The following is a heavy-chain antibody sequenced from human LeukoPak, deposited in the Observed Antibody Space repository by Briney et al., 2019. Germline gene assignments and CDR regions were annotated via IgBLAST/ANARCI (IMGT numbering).Heavy chain of an antibody. CDR1: GFTFSSYW. V-gene: IGHV3-74*01. Sequence: GGSLRLSCAASGFTFSSYWMHRLRQAPGKGLVWVSRINSGRSSTSYAVSVRGRFTIYRANTKKTLYLQMDSLRAAAAAVYSCARADSTAGWFDPWGQGTLVTVSS. CDR3: ARADSTAGWFDP. D-gene: IGHD6-13*01. CDR2: INSGRSST. J-gene: IGHJ5*01.